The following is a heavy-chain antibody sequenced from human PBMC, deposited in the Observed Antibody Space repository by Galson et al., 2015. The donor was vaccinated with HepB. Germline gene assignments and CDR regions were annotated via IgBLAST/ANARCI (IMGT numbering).Heavy chain of an antibody. V-gene: IGHV3-23*01. CDR3: ARDAYYYDSSGYLDY. D-gene: IGHD3-22*01. Sequence: SLRLSCAASGFTFSSYVMTWVRQAPGKGLEWVSVISGSGGTTYYADSVKGRFTFSRDNSKNTLYLQMNSLRAEDTAVYYCARDAYYYDSSGYLDYWGQGTLVTVSS. CDR1: GFTFSSYV. J-gene: IGHJ4*02. CDR2: ISGSGGTT.